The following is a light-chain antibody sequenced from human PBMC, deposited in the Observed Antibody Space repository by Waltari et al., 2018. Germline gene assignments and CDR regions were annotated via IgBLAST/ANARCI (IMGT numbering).Light chain of an antibody. CDR1: ALPKQY. CDR2: KDT. J-gene: IGLJ2*01. Sequence: SYELTQPPSVSVSPGQTAKIPCSGDALPKQYTYWYQQKPGQAPLLVIYKDTERPSGFLERCAGSSSGTTVTLTISGVQAEDEADYYCLSAYSGGSQGVFGGGTKLTVL. V-gene: IGLV3-25*03. CDR3: LSAYSGGSQGV.